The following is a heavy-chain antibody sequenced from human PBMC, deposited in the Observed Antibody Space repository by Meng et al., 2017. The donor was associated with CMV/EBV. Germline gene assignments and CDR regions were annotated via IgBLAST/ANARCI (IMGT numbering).Heavy chain of an antibody. CDR3: AREGYCGGDCFYDY. CDR1: GGTFSSYA. J-gene: IGHJ4*02. V-gene: IGHV1-69*12. Sequence: QGQLVQSGAEGKKPGSSVKVSCKASGGTFSSYAISWVRQAPGQGLEWMGGIIPIFGTANYAQKFQGRVTITADESTSTAYMELSSLGSEDTAVYYCAREGYCGGDCFYDYWGQGTLVTVSS. CDR2: IIPIFGTA. D-gene: IGHD2-21*02.